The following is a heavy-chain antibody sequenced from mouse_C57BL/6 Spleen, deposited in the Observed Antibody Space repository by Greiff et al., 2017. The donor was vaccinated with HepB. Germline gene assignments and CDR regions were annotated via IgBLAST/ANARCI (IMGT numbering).Heavy chain of an antibody. V-gene: IGHV3-6*01. J-gene: IGHJ2*01. Sequence: EVQLVESGPGLVKPSQSLSLTCSVTGYSITSGYYWNWIRQFPGNKLEWMGYISYDGSNNYNPSLKNRISITRDTSKNQFFLKLNSVTTEDTATYYCARDGYYYGSSYHFDYWGQGTTLTVSS. CDR2: ISYDGSN. CDR3: ARDGYYYGSSYHFDY. CDR1: GYSITSGYY. D-gene: IGHD1-1*01.